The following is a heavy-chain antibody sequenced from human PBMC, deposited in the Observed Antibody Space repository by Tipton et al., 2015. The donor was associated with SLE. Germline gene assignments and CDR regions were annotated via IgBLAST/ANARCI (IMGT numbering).Heavy chain of an antibody. CDR2: INENGNTV. CDR1: GFSVSRYW. CDR3: AKDFTGPLDS. V-gene: IGHV3-74*01. Sequence: SLRLSCAASGFSVSRYWMHWVRQDPRKGLVWVSRINENGNTVTYAGSVKGRFTISRDNAKNMLFLQMNSLSADDSGLYYCAKDFTGPLDSWGQGTLVTVSS. D-gene: IGHD3-9*01. J-gene: IGHJ4*02.